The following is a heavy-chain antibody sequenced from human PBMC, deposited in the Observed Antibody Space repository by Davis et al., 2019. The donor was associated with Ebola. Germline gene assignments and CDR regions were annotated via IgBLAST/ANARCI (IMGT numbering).Heavy chain of an antibody. J-gene: IGHJ4*02. Sequence: ASVKVSCKASGYTFSLYGLTWVRQAPGQGLEWMGWISAYKGETKYAQKFQGRVTMTTDTSTTTSWMELRSLRSNDTAVYYCAGDGGSEFDYWGQGTLVTVSS. CDR3: AGDGGSEFDY. D-gene: IGHD3-16*01. CDR1: GYTFSLYG. V-gene: IGHV1-18*01. CDR2: ISAYKGET.